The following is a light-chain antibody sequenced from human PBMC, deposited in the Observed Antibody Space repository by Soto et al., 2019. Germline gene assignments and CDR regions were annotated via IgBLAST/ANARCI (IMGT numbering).Light chain of an antibody. CDR1: SSDVGGYNY. CDR2: DVS. CDR3: GSYTSSPLLVV. Sequence: QSVLTQPASVSGSPGQSITISCTGTSSDVGGYNYVSWYQQHPGKAPKLMIYDVSNRPSVVSNRFSGSKSGNTASLTISGLQAEDEADYYCGSYTSSPLLVVSGGGTKVTVL. V-gene: IGLV2-14*01. J-gene: IGLJ2*01.